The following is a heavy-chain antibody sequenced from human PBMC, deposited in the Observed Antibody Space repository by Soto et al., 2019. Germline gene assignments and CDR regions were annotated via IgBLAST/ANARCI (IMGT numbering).Heavy chain of an antibody. CDR1: GGSIISYY. D-gene: IGHD2-15*01. CDR3: ARSLCSGGSCYSEYFQH. V-gene: IGHV4-59*01. Sequence: PSETLSLTCTVAGGSIISYYWSWIRQPPGKGLEWIGYIYYSGSTNYNPSLKSRVTISVDTSKNQFSLKLSSVTAADTAVYYCARSLCSGGSCYSEYFQHWGQGTLVTVS. J-gene: IGHJ1*01. CDR2: IYYSGST.